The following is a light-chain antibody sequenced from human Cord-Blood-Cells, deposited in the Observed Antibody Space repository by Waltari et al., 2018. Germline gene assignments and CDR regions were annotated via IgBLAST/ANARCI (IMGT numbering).Light chain of an antibody. CDR2: GAS. CDR3: QRTYNAPRAT. Sequence: DIRLTQSTFPLSASVGDRVTITCGVSQGISSHLNWYRQKPAKVPKDLIYGASNLQSGVPSRFSGSGSGTDFTLTISSLQPEDVATYCGQRTYNAPRATFGGGTKVEIK. J-gene: IGKJ4*01. V-gene: IGKV1-27*01. CDR1: QGISSH.